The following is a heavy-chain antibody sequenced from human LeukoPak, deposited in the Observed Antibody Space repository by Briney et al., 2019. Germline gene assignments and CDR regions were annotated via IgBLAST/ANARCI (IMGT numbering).Heavy chain of an antibody. J-gene: IGHJ4*02. CDR3: AKGSHRVVRGVSLVDY. CDR1: GFTFSSYG. Sequence: PGGSLRLSCAASGFTFSSYGMHWVRQAPGKGLEWVAFIRYDGSNKYYADSVKGRFTISRDNSKNTLYLQMNSLRAEDTAVYYCAKGSHRVVRGVSLVDYWGQGTLVTVSS. CDR2: IRYDGSNK. D-gene: IGHD3-10*01. V-gene: IGHV3-30*02.